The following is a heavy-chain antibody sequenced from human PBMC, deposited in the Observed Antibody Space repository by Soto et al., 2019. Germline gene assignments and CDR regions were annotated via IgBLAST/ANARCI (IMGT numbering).Heavy chain of an antibody. J-gene: IGHJ6*02. CDR3: ARTSCIAARPYYYYYGMDV. Sequence: SGPTLVNPTQTLTLTCTFSGFSLSTSGMCVSWIRQPPGKALEWLALIDWDDDKYYSTSLKTRLTIPKDTSKNQVVLTMTNMDPVDTATYYCARTSCIAARPYYYYYGMDVWGQGTTVTVSS. CDR2: IDWDDDK. V-gene: IGHV2-70*01. CDR1: GFSLSTSGMC. D-gene: IGHD6-6*01.